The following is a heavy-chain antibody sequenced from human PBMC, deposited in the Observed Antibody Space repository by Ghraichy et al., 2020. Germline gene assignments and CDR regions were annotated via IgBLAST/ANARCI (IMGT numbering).Heavy chain of an antibody. CDR3: AKERDTSGYYSFRGDYYGMDV. V-gene: IGHV3-30*18. Sequence: GGSLRLSCAASGFTFSRYGMHWVRQAPGKGLEWVAVTSYDGSNKFYGGSVQGRFTISRDNSKNTLYLQMNYLRPEDTVVYYCAKERDTSGYYSFRGDYYGMDVWGQGTTVTVSS. CDR1: GFTFSRYG. CDR2: TSYDGSNK. J-gene: IGHJ6*02. D-gene: IGHD3-22*01.